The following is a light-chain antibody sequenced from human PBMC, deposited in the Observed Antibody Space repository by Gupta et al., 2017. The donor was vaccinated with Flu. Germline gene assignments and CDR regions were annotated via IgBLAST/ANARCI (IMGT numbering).Light chain of an antibody. CDR3: QAWDSSTVV. CDR2: QDD. V-gene: IGLV3-1*01. J-gene: IGLJ2*01. CDR1: RLGDKY. Sequence: SYEVTQIPSVSVSPGQTASITCSGDRLGDKYACWYKQKPGQSPLLVIYQDDKRPSGIPERFSGSNSGNTATLTISGTQAMDEADYYCQAWDSSTVVVGGGTKLTVL.